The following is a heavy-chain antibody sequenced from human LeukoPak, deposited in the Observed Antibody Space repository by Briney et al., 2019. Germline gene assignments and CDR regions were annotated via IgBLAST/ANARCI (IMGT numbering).Heavy chain of an antibody. CDR3: AKDHGGGLLWFGDPEFGALDY. Sequence: PGGSLRLSCAASGFTFSSYAMHWVRQAPGKGLEWVAVISYDGSNKYYADSVKGRFTISRDNSKNTLYLQMNSLRAEDTAVYYCAKDHGGGLLWFGDPEFGALDYWGQGTLVTVSS. CDR1: GFTFSSYA. D-gene: IGHD3-10*01. CDR2: ISYDGSNK. V-gene: IGHV3-30-3*01. J-gene: IGHJ4*02.